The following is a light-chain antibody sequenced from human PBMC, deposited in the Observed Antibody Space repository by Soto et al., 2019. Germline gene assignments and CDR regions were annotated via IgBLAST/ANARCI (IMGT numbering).Light chain of an antibody. Sequence: QSALTQPASVSGSPGQPIIISCTGTSSDVGGYKYVSWYQQHPGEAPKLMIYDVSNRPSGVSSRFSGSKSGSTALLTISGLQAEDEADYYFSSYTSSSTLVFGGGTKLTFL. J-gene: IGLJ2*01. CDR1: SSDVGGYKY. CDR2: DVS. CDR3: SSYTSSSTLV. V-gene: IGLV2-14*01.